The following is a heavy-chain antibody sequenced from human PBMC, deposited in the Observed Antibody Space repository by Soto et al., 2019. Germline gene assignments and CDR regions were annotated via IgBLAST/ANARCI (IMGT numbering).Heavy chain of an antibody. Sequence: SEKLSLTCTVSGGSIINSEHYWGLIRQPPGKGLEWIGSMFYTGSTYYSPSLKSRVTISVDTSKNQFSLKLDAVTAADTAVYYCARSPEFYYVPVGLAGKYYDMDVWGQGTTVT. CDR1: GGSIINSEHY. CDR2: MFYTGST. CDR3: ARSPEFYYVPVGLAGKYYDMDV. J-gene: IGHJ6*02. V-gene: IGHV4-39*01. D-gene: IGHD3-10*02.